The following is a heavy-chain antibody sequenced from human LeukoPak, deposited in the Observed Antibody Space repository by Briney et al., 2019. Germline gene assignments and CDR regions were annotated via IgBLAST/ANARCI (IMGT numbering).Heavy chain of an antibody. D-gene: IGHD3-22*01. J-gene: IGHJ4*02. CDR2: IYSGGST. V-gene: IGHV3-66*01. CDR3: ARVHGDYYDRSGFFDY. CDR1: GFTVSSNY. Sequence: GGSLRLSCAASGFTVSSNYMSWVRQAPGKGLEWVSVIYSGGSTYYADSVKGRFTISRDNSKNTLYLQMNSLRAEDTAVYYCARVHGDYYDRSGFFDYWGQGTLVTVSS.